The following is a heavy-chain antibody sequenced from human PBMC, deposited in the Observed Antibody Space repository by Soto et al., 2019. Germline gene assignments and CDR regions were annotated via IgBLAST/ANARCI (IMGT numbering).Heavy chain of an antibody. CDR3: AKTPGSSTSWKTFYY. CDR2: ISYGGGST. Sequence: EVQLLESGGGLVQPGGSLRLSCAASGVTFSSYAMSWVRQAPGKGLEWVSSISYGGGSTYYADSVKGRFTISRDNSKNTLYLQMNSLRAEDTAVYYCAKTPGSSTSWKTFYYWGQGNLVTVSS. J-gene: IGHJ4*02. V-gene: IGHV3-23*01. D-gene: IGHD2-2*01. CDR1: GVTFSSYA.